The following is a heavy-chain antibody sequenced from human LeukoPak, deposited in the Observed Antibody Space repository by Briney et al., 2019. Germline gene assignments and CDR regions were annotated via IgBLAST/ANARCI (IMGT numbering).Heavy chain of an antibody. D-gene: IGHD6-19*01. J-gene: IGHJ4*02. V-gene: IGHV3-7*01. CDR3: ARAYQWRDFDY. CDR1: GFTFSSYW. CDR2: INQDGGKK. Sequence: GGSLRLSCAASGFTFSSYWMSWVRQAPGKGLERVANINQDGGKKYYVDSVKGRFTISRDNTENSLYLQMNSLRAEDTAVYYCARAYQWRDFDYWGQGTLVTVSS.